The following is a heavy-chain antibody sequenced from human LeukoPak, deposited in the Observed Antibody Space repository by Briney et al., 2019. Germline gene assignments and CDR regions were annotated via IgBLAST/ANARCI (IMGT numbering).Heavy chain of an antibody. D-gene: IGHD3-22*01. CDR1: GGSISSYY. CDR2: IYYSGST. Sequence: SESLSLTCTVSGGSISSYYWSRIRQPPGKGLEWIGYIYYSGSTNYNPSLKSRVTISVDTSKNQFSLKLSSVTAADTAVYYCARYYYDNRVDYWGQGTLVTVSS. V-gene: IGHV4-59*01. J-gene: IGHJ4*02. CDR3: ARYYYDNRVDY.